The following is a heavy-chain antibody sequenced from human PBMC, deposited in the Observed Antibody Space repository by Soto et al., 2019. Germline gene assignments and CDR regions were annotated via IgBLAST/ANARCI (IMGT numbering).Heavy chain of an antibody. D-gene: IGHD2-15*01. CDR2: IYYTGNT. J-gene: IGHJ4*02. CDR1: GCSISSNGHY. Sequence: SEALSLTCTVSGCSISSNGHYWTWIRQHPGKGLEWIAYIYYTGNTYYNPSLKSRLSISVDTSKNQFSLNLRSVTAADTAVYYCAREQWGYDSWGQGTLVTVS. V-gene: IGHV4-31*03. CDR3: AREQWGYDS.